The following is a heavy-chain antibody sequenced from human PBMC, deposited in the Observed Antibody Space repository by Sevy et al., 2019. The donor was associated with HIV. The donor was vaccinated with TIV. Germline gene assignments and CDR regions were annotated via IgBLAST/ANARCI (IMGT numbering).Heavy chain of an antibody. J-gene: IGHJ4*02. V-gene: IGHV3-48*02. CDR2: ISSSGSTI. CDR3: ARDRYSWNPSGYFDY. D-gene: IGHD1-20*01. CDR1: GFTFSSYI. Sequence: GGSLRLSCAASGFTFSSYIMNWVRQAPGKGLEWVSYISSSGSTIYYADSVKGRFTISRENAKNSLYLQMNSLRDEDTDVYYCARDRYSWNPSGYFDYWGQGTLVTVSS.